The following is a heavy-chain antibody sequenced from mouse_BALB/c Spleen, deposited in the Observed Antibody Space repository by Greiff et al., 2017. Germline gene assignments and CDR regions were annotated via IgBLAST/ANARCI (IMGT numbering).Heavy chain of an antibody. CDR1: GYTFTSYT. CDR3: ARSTMITTWFAY. Sequence: QVQLQQSAAELARPGASVKMSCKASGYTFTSYTMHWVKQRPGQGLEWIGYINPSSGYTEYNQKFKDKTTLTADKSSSTAYMQLSSLTSEDSAVYYCARSTMITTWFAYWGQGTLVTVSA. J-gene: IGHJ3*01. CDR2: INPSSGYT. V-gene: IGHV1-4*02. D-gene: IGHD2-4*01.